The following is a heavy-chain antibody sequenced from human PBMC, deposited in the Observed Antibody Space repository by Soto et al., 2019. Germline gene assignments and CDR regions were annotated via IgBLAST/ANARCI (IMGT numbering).Heavy chain of an antibody. CDR1: GGSISSGGYY. CDR2: IYYSGST. V-gene: IGHV4-31*03. Sequence: SETLSLTCTVSGGSISSGGYYWSWIRQHPGKGLEWIGYIYYSGSTYYNPSLKSRVTISVDTSKNQFSLKLSSVTAADTAVYYCASSNYDFWSSVDYWGQGTLVTVSS. CDR3: ASSNYDFWSSVDY. D-gene: IGHD3-3*01. J-gene: IGHJ4*02.